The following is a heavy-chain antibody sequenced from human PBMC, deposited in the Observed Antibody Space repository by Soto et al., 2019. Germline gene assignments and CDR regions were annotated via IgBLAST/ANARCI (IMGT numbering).Heavy chain of an antibody. J-gene: IGHJ3*02. CDR2: MNPNSGNT. CDR1: GYTFTSYD. D-gene: IGHD2-15*01. CDR3: ATLGYCSGGSCYSGAFDI. Sequence: QVQLVQSGAEVKQPGASVKVSCKASGYTFTSYDINWVRQATGQGLEWMGWMNPNSGNTGYAQKFQGRVTMTRNTSISTAYMELSSLRSEDTAVYYCATLGYCSGGSCYSGAFDIWGQGTMVTVSS. V-gene: IGHV1-8*01.